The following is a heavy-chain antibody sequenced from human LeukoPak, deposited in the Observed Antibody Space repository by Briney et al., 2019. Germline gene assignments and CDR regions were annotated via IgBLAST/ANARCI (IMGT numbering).Heavy chain of an antibody. Sequence: GGSLRLSCAASEFTFDDYAMHWVRQAPGKGLEWVSGISWNSGSIGYADSVKGRFTISRDNAKNSLYLQMNSLRAEDTALYYCAKATYSGYDYIDYWGQGTLVTVSS. CDR2: ISWNSGSI. J-gene: IGHJ4*02. CDR1: EFTFDDYA. V-gene: IGHV3-9*01. CDR3: AKATYSGYDYIDY. D-gene: IGHD5-12*01.